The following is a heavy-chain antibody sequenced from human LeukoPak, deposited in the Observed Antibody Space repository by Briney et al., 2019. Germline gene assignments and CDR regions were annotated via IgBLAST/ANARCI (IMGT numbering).Heavy chain of an antibody. CDR1: GFTFSTFA. D-gene: IGHD2-8*02. CDR3: ATYRQVLLPFES. J-gene: IGHJ4*02. V-gene: IGHV3-23*01. Sequence: GGSLRLSCAASGFTFSTFAMIWVRQPPGKGLEWVSSIFPSGGEIHYADSVRGRFTISGDNSKSTLSLQMNSLRAEDTAIYYCATYRQVLLPFESWGQGTLVTVSS. CDR2: IFPSGGEI.